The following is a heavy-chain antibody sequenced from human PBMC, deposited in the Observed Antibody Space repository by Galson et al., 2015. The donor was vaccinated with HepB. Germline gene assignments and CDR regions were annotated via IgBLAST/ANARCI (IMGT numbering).Heavy chain of an antibody. Sequence: SLRLSCAASGFTFSTYGMHWVRQAPGKGLEWVAVIWRDGSNKYYVDSVKGRFTISRDNSKNTLYLQMYSLRAEDTAVYYCARETMVLNWYFDLWGRGTLVTVSS. CDR2: IWRDGSNK. J-gene: IGHJ2*01. D-gene: IGHD4/OR15-4a*01. V-gene: IGHV3-33*01. CDR3: ARETMVLNWYFDL. CDR1: GFTFSTYG.